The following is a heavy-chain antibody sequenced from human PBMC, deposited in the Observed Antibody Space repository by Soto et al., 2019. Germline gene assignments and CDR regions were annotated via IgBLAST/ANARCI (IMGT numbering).Heavy chain of an antibody. CDR3: ARHRPYSASGQYFDY. J-gene: IGHJ4*02. D-gene: IGHD1-26*01. CDR1: GYSFSNYW. CDR2: IWPGDSDT. V-gene: IGHV5-51*01. Sequence: GESLKISCKGSGYSFSNYWIAWVRQMPGGGLEWMGIIWPGDSDTRYSPSFRGQVTISADRSISTAYLQWSSLRASDTAMYFCARHRPYSASGQYFDYWGQGTVVTVS.